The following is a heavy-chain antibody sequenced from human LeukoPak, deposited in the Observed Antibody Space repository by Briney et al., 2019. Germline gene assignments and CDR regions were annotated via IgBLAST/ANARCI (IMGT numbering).Heavy chain of an antibody. CDR2: INPNSGGT. V-gene: IGHV1-2*02. Sequence: ASVKVSCKASGSTFTGYYMHWVRQAPGQGLEWMGWINPNSGGTNYAQKFQGRVTMTRDTSISTAYMELSRLRSDDTAVHYCARAAMVRGVPGWFDPWGQGTLVTVSS. CDR3: ARAAMVRGVPGWFDP. CDR1: GSTFTGYY. D-gene: IGHD3-10*01. J-gene: IGHJ5*02.